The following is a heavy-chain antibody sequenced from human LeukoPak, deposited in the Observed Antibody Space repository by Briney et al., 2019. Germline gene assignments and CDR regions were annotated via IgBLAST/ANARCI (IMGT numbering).Heavy chain of an antibody. CDR1: GFTFSSYG. Sequence: GGSLRLSCAASGFTFSSYGMHWVRQAPGKGLEWVAVISYDGSNKYYADSVKGRFTISRDNSKNTLYLQMNSLRAEDTAVYYCAKTVAGTVYYFDYWGQGTLVTVSS. CDR3: AKTVAGTVYYFDY. J-gene: IGHJ4*02. V-gene: IGHV3-30*18. D-gene: IGHD6-19*01. CDR2: ISYDGSNK.